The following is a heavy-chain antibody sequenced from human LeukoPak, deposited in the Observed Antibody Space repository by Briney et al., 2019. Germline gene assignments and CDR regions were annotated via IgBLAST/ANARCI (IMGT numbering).Heavy chain of an antibody. CDR1: GGSITSSSYY. CDR3: ARQGDGGRAFDY. V-gene: IGHV4-39*01. J-gene: IGHJ4*02. CDR2: IYYRGST. D-gene: IGHD4-23*01. Sequence: ASETLSLTCTAPGGSITSSSYYWGWIRQPPGKGLEWIGTIYYRGSTYYNPSLKSRVSISVDTSKNQFSLRLTSVTATDTAVYYCARQGDGGRAFDYWGQGILVTVSS.